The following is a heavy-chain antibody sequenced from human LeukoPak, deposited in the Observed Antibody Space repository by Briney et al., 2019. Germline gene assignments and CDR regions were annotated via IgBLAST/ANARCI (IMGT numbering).Heavy chain of an antibody. D-gene: IGHD2-21*02. CDR2: IYHSGST. J-gene: IGHJ4*02. CDR1: GGSISSSSYY. CDR3: ARDIGLLGKYYFDY. V-gene: IGHV4-39*07. Sequence: SETLSLTCTVSGGSISSSSYYWGWIRQPPGKGLEWIGSIYHSGSTYYNPSLKSRVTISVDTSKNQFSLKLSSVTAADTAVYYCARDIGLLGKYYFDYWGQGTLVTVSS.